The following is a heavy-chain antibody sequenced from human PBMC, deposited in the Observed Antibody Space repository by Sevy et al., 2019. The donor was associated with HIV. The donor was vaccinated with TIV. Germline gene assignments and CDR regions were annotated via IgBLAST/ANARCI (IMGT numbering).Heavy chain of an antibody. D-gene: IGHD2-21*02. CDR1: EFTFRNAW. J-gene: IGHJ4*02. CDR2: IKSRADNGTT. Sequence: GESLKISCAASEFTFRNAWMSWVRQAPGKGLEWVGRIKSRADNGTTHYAESVRGRFTISRDDSKNMLYLQMNSLKTEDTAVYYCATDPVLVVVTTTSRVMGPFDFWGQGTLVTVSS. V-gene: IGHV3-15*01. CDR3: ATDPVLVVVTTTSRVMGPFDF.